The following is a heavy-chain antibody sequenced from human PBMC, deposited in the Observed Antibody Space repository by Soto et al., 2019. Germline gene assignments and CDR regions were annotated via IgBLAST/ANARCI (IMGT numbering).Heavy chain of an antibody. CDR1: GGTFSSSA. Sequence: QVQLVQSGAEMKKPGSSVKVSCKASGGTFSSSAISWVRQAPGQGLEWLGGIIPMFDITNYPQKFQGRVTMTAEESTNTAYMELSTLRSEDTAVYYCARVSRNPISFYLYGMDVWGQGTTVTVSS. J-gene: IGHJ6*02. CDR2: IIPMFDIT. V-gene: IGHV1-69*01. CDR3: ARVSRNPISFYLYGMDV.